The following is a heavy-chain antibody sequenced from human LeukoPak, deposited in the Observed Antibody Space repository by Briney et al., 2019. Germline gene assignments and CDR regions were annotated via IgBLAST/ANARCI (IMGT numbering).Heavy chain of an antibody. CDR1: GASINSYY. J-gene: IGHJ4*02. CDR3: AREEGGSSWYDY. CDR2: IHYRGTT. D-gene: IGHD6-13*01. Sequence: SETLSLTCSVSGASINSYYWNWIRQSPGKGLEWLGNIHYRGTTNYNPSLKSRVTLSLDSSKSQFALKVTSVTAADTAVYYCAREEGGSSWYDYWGQGTLVTVSS. V-gene: IGHV4-59*13.